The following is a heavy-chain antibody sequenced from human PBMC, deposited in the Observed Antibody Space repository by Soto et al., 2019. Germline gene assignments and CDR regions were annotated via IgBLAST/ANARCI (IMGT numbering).Heavy chain of an antibody. CDR1: GGSISSSSYY. CDR3: ACIFSGGYGYGFYYYGMDV. CDR2: IYYSGST. J-gene: IGHJ6*02. Sequence: SETLSLTCTVSGGSISSSSYYWGWIRQPPGKGLEWIGSIYYSGSTYYDPSLKSRVTISVDTSKNQFSLKLSSVTAADTAVYYCACIFSGGYGYGFYYYGMDVWGQGTTVT. D-gene: IGHD5-18*01. V-gene: IGHV4-39*01.